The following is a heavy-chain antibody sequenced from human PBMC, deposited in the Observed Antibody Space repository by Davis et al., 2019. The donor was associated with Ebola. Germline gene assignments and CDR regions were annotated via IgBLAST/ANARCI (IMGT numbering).Heavy chain of an antibody. J-gene: IGHJ4*02. CDR2: IIPILGIA. D-gene: IGHD1-26*01. CDR3: ASGIIIVGATLGGEQFDY. V-gene: IGHV1-69*04. CDR1: GGTFSSYA. Sequence: SVKVSCKASGGTFSSYAISWVRQAPGQGLEWMGRIIPILGIANYAQKFQGRVTITADESTSTAYMELSSLRSEDTAVYYCASGIIIVGATLGGEQFDYWGQGTLVTVSS.